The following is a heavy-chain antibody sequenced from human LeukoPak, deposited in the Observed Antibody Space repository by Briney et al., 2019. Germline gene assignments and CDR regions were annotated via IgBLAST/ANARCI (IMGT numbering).Heavy chain of an antibody. D-gene: IGHD3-10*01. Sequence: PSETLSLTCTVSGGSISSSSYYWGWIRQPPGKGLEWIGSIYYSGSAYYDPSLKSRVTISVDTSKNQFSLKLSSVTAADTAVYYCARSGFGSGIWFDPWGQGTLVTVSS. V-gene: IGHV4-39*07. J-gene: IGHJ5*02. CDR3: ARSGFGSGIWFDP. CDR1: GGSISSSSYY. CDR2: IYYSGSA.